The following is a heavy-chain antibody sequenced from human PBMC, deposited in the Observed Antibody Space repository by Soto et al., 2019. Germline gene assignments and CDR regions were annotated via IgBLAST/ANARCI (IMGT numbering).Heavy chain of an antibody. Sequence: NPSETLSLTCTVSGGSISYYYWTWIRQSPGKGLEWIGHIYANVNTKTNPSLQGRATISGDTSKNQFSLNLSSVTAADSAVYYCARARINMVGDIVKYNVDIWGQGTTVTVSS. CDR1: GGSISYYY. CDR2: IYANVNT. CDR3: ARARINMVGDIVKYNVDI. D-gene: IGHD3-10*01. V-gene: IGHV4-59*01. J-gene: IGHJ6*02.